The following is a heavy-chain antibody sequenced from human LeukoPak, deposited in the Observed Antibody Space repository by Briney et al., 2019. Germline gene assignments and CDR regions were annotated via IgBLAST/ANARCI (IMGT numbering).Heavy chain of an antibody. Sequence: GGSLRLSCAASGFTFSSYGMSWVRQPPGRGLEGVSAMSGSGGSTYYADSVKGRFTISRDNSKNTLYLQMNSLRAEDTAVYYCAKDRITMVRGVTIDYWGQGTLVTVSS. V-gene: IGHV3-23*01. D-gene: IGHD3-10*01. CDR3: AKDRITMVRGVTIDY. CDR1: GFTFSSYG. CDR2: MSGSGGST. J-gene: IGHJ4*02.